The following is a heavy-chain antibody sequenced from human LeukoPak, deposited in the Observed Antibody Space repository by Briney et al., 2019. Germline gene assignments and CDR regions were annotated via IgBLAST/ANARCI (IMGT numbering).Heavy chain of an antibody. CDR1: GGSISSGSYY. CDR3: ARGWELQTFDF. J-gene: IGHJ4*02. V-gene: IGHV4-61*02. CDR2: IYTSGTT. D-gene: IGHD1-26*01. Sequence: SQTLSLTCSVSGGSISSGSYYWNWIRQPAGKGLDWIGRIYTSGTTNYNPCLKSRVSISMDTSKNQFSLKLSSVTAADTAVYYCARGWELQTFDFWGQEPLVTVSS.